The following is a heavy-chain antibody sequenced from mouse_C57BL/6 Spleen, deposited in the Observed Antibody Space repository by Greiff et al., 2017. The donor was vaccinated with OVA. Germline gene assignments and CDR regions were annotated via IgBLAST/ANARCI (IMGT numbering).Heavy chain of an antibody. Sequence: VKLQESDAELVKPGASVKISCKVSGYTFTDHTIHWMKQRPEQGLEWIGYIYPRDGSTKYNEKFKGKATLTADKSSSTAYMQLNSLTSEDSAVYFCARGAYYSNYLYWYFDVWGTGTTVTVSS. CDR2: IYPRDGST. D-gene: IGHD2-5*01. J-gene: IGHJ1*03. V-gene: IGHV1-78*01. CDR1: GYTFTDHT. CDR3: ARGAYYSNYLYWYFDV.